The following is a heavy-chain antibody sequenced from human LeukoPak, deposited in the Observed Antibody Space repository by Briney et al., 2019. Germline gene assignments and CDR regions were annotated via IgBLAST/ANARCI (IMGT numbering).Heavy chain of an antibody. J-gene: IGHJ4*02. Sequence: ASVRVSCKASGHTFTGSYKHWVRQAPGQGLEWMGWINPNTGGTNFAQKFQGRVTMTTDTSLSTAYMELSRLTSDDTAVYYCARVPGGTTDLDYWGQGTLVTVSS. V-gene: IGHV1-2*02. CDR1: GHTFTGSY. CDR2: INPNTGGT. CDR3: ARVPGGTTDLDY. D-gene: IGHD1/OR15-1a*01.